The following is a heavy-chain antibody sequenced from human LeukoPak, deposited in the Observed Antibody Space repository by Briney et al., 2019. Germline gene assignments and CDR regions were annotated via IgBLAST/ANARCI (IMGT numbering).Heavy chain of an antibody. J-gene: IGHJ4*02. Sequence: PGRSLRLSCAASGFTFSTYAMHWVRQAPGKGLEWVAVISHDGNNKFYADSVKDRFTISRDNSKNTLYLQMNSLRAEDTAVYYCASSLRLQCSSTSCYGGGFDYWGQGTLVTVSS. CDR3: ASSLRLQCSSTSCYGGGFDY. D-gene: IGHD2-2*01. CDR1: GFTFSTYA. CDR2: ISHDGNNK. V-gene: IGHV3-30-3*01.